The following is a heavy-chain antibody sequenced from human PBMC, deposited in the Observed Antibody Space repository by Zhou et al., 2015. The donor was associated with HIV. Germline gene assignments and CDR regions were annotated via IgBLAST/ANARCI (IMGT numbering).Heavy chain of an antibody. D-gene: IGHD3-10*01. CDR2: IRPMFRGT. CDR1: GDVDHFRTYT. CDR3: ARLKYYYGSGSSWYFDY. J-gene: IGHJ4*02. V-gene: IGHV1-69*01. Sequence: QLLQSGSDVKKPGSSVKVSCRASGDVDHFRTYTITWVRQAPGHGLEWMGGIRPMFRGTDTAPKFQGRVSFGADVTATVVSMELKNLTVEDTAVYYCARLKYYYGSGSSWYFDYWGQGTLVTVSS.